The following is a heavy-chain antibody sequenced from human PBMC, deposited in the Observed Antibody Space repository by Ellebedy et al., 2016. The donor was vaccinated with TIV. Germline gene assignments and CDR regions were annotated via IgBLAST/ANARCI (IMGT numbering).Heavy chain of an antibody. CDR3: REGHYSDV. CDR2: ISAGGDDT. CDR1: GIRFGDFF. J-gene: IGHJ4*02. Sequence: GESLKISCATSGIRFGDFFMSCVRQAPGRVLQWVSTISAGGDDTYLADSVKGRFTISRDNSRNILYLQMSSLRDEDSAIYYCREGHYSDVWGQGTQVTVSA. V-gene: IGHV3-23*01.